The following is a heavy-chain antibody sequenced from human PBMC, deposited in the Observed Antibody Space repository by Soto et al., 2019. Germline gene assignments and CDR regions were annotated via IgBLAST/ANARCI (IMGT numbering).Heavy chain of an antibody. CDR3: AKAEVEWELLAGIGY. D-gene: IGHD1-26*01. CDR2: ISGSGGST. J-gene: IGHJ4*02. CDR1: GFTFSSYA. V-gene: IGHV3-23*01. Sequence: EVQLLESGGGLVQPGGSLRLSCAASGFTFSSYAMSWVRQAPGKGLEWVSAISGSGGSTYYADSVKGRFTISRDNSKNTLYLQMNSLRVEDTAVYYCAKAEVEWELLAGIGYWGQGTLVTVSS.